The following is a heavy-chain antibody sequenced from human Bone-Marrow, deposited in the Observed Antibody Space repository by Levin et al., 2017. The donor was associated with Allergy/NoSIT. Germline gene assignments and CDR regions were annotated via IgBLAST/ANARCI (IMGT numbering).Heavy chain of an antibody. CDR3: ARDPAVARVVYAFDI. CDR2: VDHTGYT. J-gene: IGHJ3*02. D-gene: IGHD2-15*01. V-gene: IGHV4-59*01. CDR1: GDSISNYY. Sequence: PSETLSLTCTVSGDSISNYYWNWIRQTPGKGLEWIGYVDHTGYTNYNPSLQSRVSISIDTSNNYFSLNMHSVTAADTAIYYCARDPAVARVVYAFDIWGQGTKVSVSS.